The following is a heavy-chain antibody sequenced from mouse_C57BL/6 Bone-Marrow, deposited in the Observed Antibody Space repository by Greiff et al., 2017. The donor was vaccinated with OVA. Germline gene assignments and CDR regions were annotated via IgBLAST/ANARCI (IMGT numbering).Heavy chain of an antibody. D-gene: IGHD2-4*01. V-gene: IGHV1-64*01. J-gene: IGHJ3*01. CDR3: ARGTTNEYDPPWLAY. CDR2: IHPNSGST. Sequence: QVQLQQSGAELVKPGASVKLSCKASGYTFTSYWMHWVKQRPGQGLEWIGMIHPNSGSTNYNEKFKSKATLTVDKSSSTAYMQLSSLTSEDSAVYYCARGTTNEYDPPWLAYWGQGTLVTVSA. CDR1: GYTFTSYW.